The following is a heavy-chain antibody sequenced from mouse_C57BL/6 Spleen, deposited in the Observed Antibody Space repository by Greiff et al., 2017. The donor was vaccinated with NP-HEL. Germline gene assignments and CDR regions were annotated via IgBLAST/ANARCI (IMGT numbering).Heavy chain of an antibody. CDR2: IWSGGST. J-gene: IGHJ1*03. Sequence: QVQLKQSGPGLVQPSQSLSITCTVSGFSLTSYGVHWVRQSPGKGLEWLGVIWSGGSTDYNAAFISRLSISKDNSKSQVFFKMNSLQADETAIYYCARVAPRYWYFDVWGTGTTVTVSS. CDR1: GFSLTSYG. CDR3: ARVAPRYWYFDV. D-gene: IGHD1-3*01. V-gene: IGHV2-2*01.